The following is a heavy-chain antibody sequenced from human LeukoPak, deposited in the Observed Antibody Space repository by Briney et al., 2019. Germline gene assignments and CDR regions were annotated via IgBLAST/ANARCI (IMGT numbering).Heavy chain of an antibody. Sequence: GGSLRLSCAASGCTFDDYAMYWVRKAPGKGLEWVSGISWNSGSISYADSVKGRLTISRDNAKNSLYLQMNSLRAEDTALYYCAKVGDSSSWHIDYWGQGTLVTVSS. CDR3: AKVGDSSSWHIDY. CDR2: ISWNSGSI. V-gene: IGHV3-9*01. CDR1: GCTFDDYA. J-gene: IGHJ4*02. D-gene: IGHD6-13*01.